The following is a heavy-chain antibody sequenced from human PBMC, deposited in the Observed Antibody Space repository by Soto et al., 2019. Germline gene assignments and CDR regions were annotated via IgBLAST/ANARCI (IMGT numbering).Heavy chain of an antibody. J-gene: IGHJ6*02. Sequence: SETLSLTCTVSGGSISSGGYYWSWIRQHPGKGLEXXGXXYXXXXXYXXPSLKSRVTISVDTSKNQFSLKLSSVTAADTAVYYCARDRGLYGMDVWGQGTTVTVSS. CDR3: ARDRGLYGMDV. CDR2: XYXXXXX. V-gene: IGHV4-31*03. CDR1: GGSISSGGYY.